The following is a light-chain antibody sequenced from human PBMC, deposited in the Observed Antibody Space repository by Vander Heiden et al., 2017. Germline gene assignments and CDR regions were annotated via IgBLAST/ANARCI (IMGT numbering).Light chain of an antibody. CDR2: DTS. Sequence: QAVLTLTPSLSVSPGGTVSLTCAFRSGAVTSGHYPYWFQQKPGQAPRALIFDTSNTYSWTPARFSGSLLGGKAALTLSGAQPEDGADYYCFLSYSDARYVFGTGTKVTVL. J-gene: IGLJ1*01. CDR3: FLSYSDARYV. V-gene: IGLV7-46*01. CDR1: SGAVTSGHY.